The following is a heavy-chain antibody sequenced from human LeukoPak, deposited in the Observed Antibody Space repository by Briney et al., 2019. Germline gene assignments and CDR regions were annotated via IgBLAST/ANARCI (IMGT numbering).Heavy chain of an antibody. J-gene: IGHJ4*02. CDR2: IKQDGSEQ. CDR1: GFTFSSYW. D-gene: IGHD6-19*01. Sequence: PGGSLRLSCAASGFTFSSYWMSWVRQAPGKGLEWVANIKQDGSEQNYVDSVKGRFTISRDNAKNSPYLQMNSLRAEDTAVYYCARDRGGWHTHQFDFWGQGTVVTVSS. V-gene: IGHV3-7*04. CDR3: ARDRGGWHTHQFDF.